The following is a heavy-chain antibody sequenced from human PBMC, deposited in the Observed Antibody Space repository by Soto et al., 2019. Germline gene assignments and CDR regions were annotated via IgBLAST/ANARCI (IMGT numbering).Heavy chain of an antibody. CDR1: GYTFSNYD. V-gene: IGHV1-8*01. CDR3: AKVSRKGSAIDFDY. J-gene: IGHJ4*02. D-gene: IGHD3-10*01. CDR2: VNPNNGDT. Sequence: QVQLVQSGAELKKPGASVKVSCKASGYTFSNYDMNWVRQATGQGPEWIGWVNPNNGDTGYVQKFQGRVTLTTDISTTKAYMELTSLRSEDTAIYYCAKVSRKGSAIDFDYWGQGTLITVSS.